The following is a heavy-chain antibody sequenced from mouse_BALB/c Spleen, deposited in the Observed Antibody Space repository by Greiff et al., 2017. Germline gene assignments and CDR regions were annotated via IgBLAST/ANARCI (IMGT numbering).Heavy chain of an antibody. J-gene: IGHJ3*01. CDR1: GFTFTDYY. CDR2: IRNKANGYTT. V-gene: IGHV7-3*02. D-gene: IGHD3-1*01. CDR3: ARDRAFAY. Sequence: EVHLVESGGGLVQPGGSLRLSCATSGFTFTDYYMSWVRQPPGKALEWLGFIRNKANGYTTEYSASVKGRFTISRDNSQSILYLQMNTLRAEDSATYYCARDRAFAYWGQGTLVTVSA.